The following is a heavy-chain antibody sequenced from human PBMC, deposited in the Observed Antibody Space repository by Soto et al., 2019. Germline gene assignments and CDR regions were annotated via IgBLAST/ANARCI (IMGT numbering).Heavy chain of an antibody. V-gene: IGHV4-59*08. CDR2: VHHSWGS. J-gene: IGHJ6*02. CDR3: ARQGVGPLHGLVDV. D-gene: IGHD1-26*01. CDR1: GGSISSYY. Sequence: QVQLQESGPGLVKPSETLSLSCTVSGGSISSYYWSWFRQSPGKRMEWIGYVHHSWGSSYNPSLQSRVAISLDTSKSQFSLMLTSVTATDTAVYYGARQGVGPLHGLVDVWGQGTTVTVSS.